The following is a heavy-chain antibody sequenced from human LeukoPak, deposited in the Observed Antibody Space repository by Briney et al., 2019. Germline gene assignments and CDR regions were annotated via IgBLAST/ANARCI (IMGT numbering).Heavy chain of an antibody. D-gene: IGHD3-10*01. CDR2: IGTAGDT. J-gene: IGHJ4*02. Sequence: PGRSLRLSCAASGFTFSSYDMHWVRQATGKGLEWVSAIGTAGDTYYSGSVKGRFTISRENAKNSLYLQMNSLKAGDTAVYYCARGGWFGELLRLFDYWGQGSLVTVSS. CDR1: GFTFSSYD. V-gene: IGHV3-13*01. CDR3: ARGGWFGELLRLFDY.